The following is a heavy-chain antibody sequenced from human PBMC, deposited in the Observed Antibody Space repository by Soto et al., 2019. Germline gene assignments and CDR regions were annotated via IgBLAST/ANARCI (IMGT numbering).Heavy chain of an antibody. CDR3: ARRSYCSSTSCDKGFDN. CDR2: ISESGGST. J-gene: IGHJ4*02. D-gene: IGHD2-2*02. CDR1: SIND. V-gene: IGHV3-23*01. Sequence: SINDMSWVRQAPGKGLEWVSAISESGGSTYYAGSVKGRFTLSRDNSKDTLYLQLNSLRPEDTAVYYCARRSYCSSTSCDKGFDNWGQGTLVTVSS.